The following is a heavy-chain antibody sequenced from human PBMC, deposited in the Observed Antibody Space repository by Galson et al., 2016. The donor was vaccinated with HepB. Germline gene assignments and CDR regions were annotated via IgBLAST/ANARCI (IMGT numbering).Heavy chain of an antibody. CDR3: AKGRGGVSIH. D-gene: IGHD3-10*01. V-gene: IGHV3-7*01. Sequence: SLRLSCAASGFAFGSYWMSWVRQAPGKGLEWVANIKQDGSEEYFVDSVKGRFTISRDNAKNSLYLQMNSLRAEDTAVYYCAKGRGGVSIHWGQGTLVTVSS. CDR2: IKQDGSEE. CDR1: GFAFGSYW. J-gene: IGHJ4*02.